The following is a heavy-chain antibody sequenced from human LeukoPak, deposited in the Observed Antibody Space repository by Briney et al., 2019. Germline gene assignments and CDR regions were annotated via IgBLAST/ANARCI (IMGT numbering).Heavy chain of an antibody. D-gene: IGHD1-14*01. CDR3: ARGVEPLAANTLAY. Sequence: GGSLRLSCAASGFTVITNDMTWVRQAPGKGLELVSVLYCDGNTKYADSVQGRFTISRDYSKNTLYREMNSLSPDDTAVYYCARGVEPLAANTLAYWGQGTLVTVSS. V-gene: IGHV3-53*01. CDR1: GFTVITND. J-gene: IGHJ4*02. CDR2: LYCDGNT.